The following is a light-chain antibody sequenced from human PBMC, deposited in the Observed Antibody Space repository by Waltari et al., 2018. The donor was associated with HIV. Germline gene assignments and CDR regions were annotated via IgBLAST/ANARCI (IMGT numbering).Light chain of an antibody. CDR3: EQYGSSPYT. CDR1: QSVNDGY. J-gene: IGKJ2*01. CDR2: VAS. V-gene: IGKV3-20*01. Sequence: ELVLTQSPGTLSLSPGDTATLSCRASQSVNDGYVAWYQQKPGQAHRLIIYVASTRATGIPDRFSGSGSGTDFTFTSSRLEPEDFAVYYCEQYGSSPYTFGQGTNLEIK.